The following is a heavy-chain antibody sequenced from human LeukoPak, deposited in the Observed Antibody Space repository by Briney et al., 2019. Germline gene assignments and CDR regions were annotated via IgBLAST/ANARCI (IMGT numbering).Heavy chain of an antibody. CDR1: GGSFSGYY. V-gene: IGHV4-34*01. CDR3: ARGRGYCSSTSCPGTFFFDY. CDR2: INHSGST. D-gene: IGHD2-2*01. J-gene: IGHJ4*02. Sequence: KPSETLSLTCAVHGGSFSGYYWSWIRQPPGKGLEWIGEINHSGSTNYNPSLKSRVTISVDTSKNQFSLKLSSVTAADTAVYYCARGRGYCSSTSCPGTFFFDYWGQGTLVTVSS.